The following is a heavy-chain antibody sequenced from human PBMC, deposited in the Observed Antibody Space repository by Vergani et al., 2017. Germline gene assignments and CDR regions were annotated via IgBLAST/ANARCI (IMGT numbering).Heavy chain of an antibody. CDR1: GFTFSDFS. CDR2: IRSKNDGGTA. D-gene: IGHD2-2*02. V-gene: IGHV3-15*01. J-gene: IGHJ4*02. Sequence: EVQLLESGGGVVQPGRSLRLSCAASGFTFSDFSMSWVRQAPGKGLEWIGRIRSKNDGGTADYAAPLKGRFTISRDDSKDSAFLLVNNLKTEDTAVYFCYTDYHDYWGQGTLVTVSS. CDR3: YTDYHDY.